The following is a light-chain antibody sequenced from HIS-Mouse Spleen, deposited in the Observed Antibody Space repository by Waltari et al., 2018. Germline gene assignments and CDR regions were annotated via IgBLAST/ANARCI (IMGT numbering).Light chain of an antibody. CDR2: GAS. J-gene: IGKJ1*01. Sequence: EIVMTQSPATLSVSPGERATLSCRASQSVSSNLAGYQQKPGQAPRLLIDGASTRATGIPARFSGSGSGTEFTLTISSLQSEDFAVYYCQQYNNWPPWTFGQGTKVEIK. V-gene: IGKV3-15*01. CDR1: QSVSSN. CDR3: QQYNNWPPWT.